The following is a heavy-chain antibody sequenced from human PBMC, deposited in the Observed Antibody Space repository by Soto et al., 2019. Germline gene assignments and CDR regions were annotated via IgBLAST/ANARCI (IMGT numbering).Heavy chain of an antibody. Sequence: GGSMRLSCAASGFTLSRHTMNWVRQAPGKGLEWVSFIGSRTSDIYYADSVKGRFTISRDNAKNSLYLDLTRLRAEDTAVYFCVRDYYDTSGYPNTFDMWGQGTMVTVSS. V-gene: IGHV3-21*01. CDR2: IGSRTSDI. CDR1: GFTLSRHT. D-gene: IGHD3-22*01. CDR3: VRDYYDTSGYPNTFDM. J-gene: IGHJ3*02.